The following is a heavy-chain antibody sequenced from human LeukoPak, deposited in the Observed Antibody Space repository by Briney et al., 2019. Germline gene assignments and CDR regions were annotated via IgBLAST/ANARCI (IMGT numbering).Heavy chain of an antibody. CDR2: TFTSGGT. Sequence: SETLSLTCTVSGGSMSPYYWSWIRQTPGKGLEWIGYTFTSGGTNYNPSLKSRVTMSVDTSKNQFSLKLSSVTAADTAVYYCARSEAVAGNGWFDPWGQGTLVTVSS. D-gene: IGHD6-19*01. CDR3: ARSEAVAGNGWFDP. V-gene: IGHV4-4*09. CDR1: GGSMSPYY. J-gene: IGHJ5*02.